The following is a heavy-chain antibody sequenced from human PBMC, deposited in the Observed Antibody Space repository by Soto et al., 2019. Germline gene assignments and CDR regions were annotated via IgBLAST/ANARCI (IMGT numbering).Heavy chain of an antibody. CDR1: GYTFTSYY. V-gene: IGHV1-46*01. J-gene: IGHJ4*02. Sequence: ASVKVSCKASGYTFTSYYMHWVRQAPGQGLEWMGIINPSGGSTSYAQKFQGRVTMTRDTSTSTVYMELSSLRSEDTAVYYCALLPYYYDSSGRFDYWGQGTLVTVSS. D-gene: IGHD3-22*01. CDR3: ALLPYYYDSSGRFDY. CDR2: INPSGGST.